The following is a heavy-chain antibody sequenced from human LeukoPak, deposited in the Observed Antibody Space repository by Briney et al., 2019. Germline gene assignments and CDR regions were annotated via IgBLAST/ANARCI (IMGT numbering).Heavy chain of an antibody. V-gene: IGHV1-46*01. CDR2: INPSGGST. CDR3: ARGQTAARSYHYYYYMDV. D-gene: IGHD6-6*01. J-gene: IGHJ6*03. CDR1: GYTFTSYY. Sequence: ASVKVSCKASGYTFTSYYMHWVRQAPGQGLEWMGIINPSGGSTSYAQKFQGRVTMTRDMSTSTVYMELSSLRSEDTAVYYCARGQTAARSYHYYYYMDVWGKGTTVTVSS.